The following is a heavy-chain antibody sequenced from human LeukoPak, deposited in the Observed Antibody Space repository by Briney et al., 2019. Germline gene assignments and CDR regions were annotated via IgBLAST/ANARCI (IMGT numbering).Heavy chain of an antibody. CDR1: GFTFSNAW. J-gene: IGHJ3*02. V-gene: IGHV3-15*01. Sequence: GGSLRLSCAASGFTFSNAWMSWVRQAPGKGLEWVGRIKSKTDGGTTDYAAPVKGRFTISRDDSKNTLYLQMNSLKTEDTAVYYCTTRLGYDFWSGYLHDAFDIWGQGTMVTVSS. D-gene: IGHD3-3*01. CDR3: TTRLGYDFWSGYLHDAFDI. CDR2: IKSKTDGGTT.